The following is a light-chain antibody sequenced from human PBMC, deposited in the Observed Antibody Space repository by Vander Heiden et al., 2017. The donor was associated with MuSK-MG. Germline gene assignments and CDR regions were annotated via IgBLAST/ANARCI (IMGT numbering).Light chain of an antibody. CDR1: SSNIGAGYD. CDR3: QSYDSSLSGSEV. V-gene: IGLV1-40*01. Sequence: QSVLTQPPSVSGAPGQRVTISCTGSSSNIGAGYDVHWYQQLPGTAPKLLIYGNSNRPSGVPDRFSGSKSGTSASLAITGLQDEDEADYYCQSYDSSLSGSEVFGTGTKVTVL. J-gene: IGLJ1*01. CDR2: GNS.